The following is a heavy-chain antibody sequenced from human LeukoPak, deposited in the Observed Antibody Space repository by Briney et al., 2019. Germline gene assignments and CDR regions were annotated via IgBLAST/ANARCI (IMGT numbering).Heavy chain of an antibody. Sequence: PGGSLRLSCAASGFTFSSYEMNWVRQAPGKGLEWVSYISSSGSTIYYADSVKGRLTVSRDNAKNSLYLQMNSLRAEDTAVYYCARDLGGSGNYYTNDAFDIWGQGAMVTVSS. CDR3: ARDLGGSGNYYTNDAFDI. CDR1: GFTFSSYE. CDR2: ISSSGSTI. J-gene: IGHJ3*02. V-gene: IGHV3-48*03. D-gene: IGHD3-10*01.